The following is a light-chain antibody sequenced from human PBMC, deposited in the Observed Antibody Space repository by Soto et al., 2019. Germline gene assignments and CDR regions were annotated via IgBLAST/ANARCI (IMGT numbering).Light chain of an antibody. CDR1: SSNIGAGYD. V-gene: IGLV1-40*01. J-gene: IGLJ2*01. CDR3: QSYDTTLSASVV. Sequence: QLVLTQPPSVSGAPGQRVTISCSGSSSNIGAGYDVHWYQQHPGTAPKLLIYGNTNRPSGVPDRFSGSKSGTSASLAITGLQAEDEAEYYCQSYDTTLSASVVFGGGTQLTVL. CDR2: GNT.